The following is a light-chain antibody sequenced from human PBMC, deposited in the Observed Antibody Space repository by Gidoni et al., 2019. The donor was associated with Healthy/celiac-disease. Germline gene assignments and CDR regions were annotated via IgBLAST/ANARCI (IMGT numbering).Light chain of an antibody. J-gene: IGKJ2*01. CDR2: LGS. CDR1: QSLLHSNGYNY. CDR3: MQALQTLGYT. V-gene: IGKV2-28*01. Sequence: LSLPVTPGEPASISCRSSQSLLHSNGYNYLDWYLQKPGQSPQLLIYLGSNRASGVPDRFSGSGSGTDFTLKISRVEAEDVGVYYCMQALQTLGYTFXXXTKLEIK.